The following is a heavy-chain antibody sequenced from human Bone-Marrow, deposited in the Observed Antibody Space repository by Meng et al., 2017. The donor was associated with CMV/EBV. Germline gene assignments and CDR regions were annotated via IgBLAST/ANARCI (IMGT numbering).Heavy chain of an antibody. Sequence: SETLSLTCTVSGGSISSSSYYWGWIRQPPGKGLEWIGSIYYSGSTNYNPSLKSRVTISVDTSKNQFSLKLSSVTAADTAVYYCARGLVSGAKATFFDYWGQGTLVTVSS. D-gene: IGHD3-10*01. V-gene: IGHV4-39*07. J-gene: IGHJ4*02. CDR3: ARGLVSGAKATFFDY. CDR2: IYYSGST. CDR1: GGSISSSSYY.